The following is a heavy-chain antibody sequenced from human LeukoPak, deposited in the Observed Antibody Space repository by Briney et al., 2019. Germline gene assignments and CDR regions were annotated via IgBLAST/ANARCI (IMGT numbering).Heavy chain of an antibody. CDR2: IAYDDTNK. D-gene: IGHD3-3*01. CDR1: GFTFSSYA. V-gene: IGHV3-30*04. Sequence: PGGSLRLSCEASGFTFSSYAMHWFRQAPGKGLEWVAVIAYDDTNKFYAESVKGRFTICRDNSKNTLCLQMSSLRIEDAAVYYRVRGVAYFDVWSSHFGELDYWGQGTLVTVSS. J-gene: IGHJ4*02. CDR3: VRGVAYFDVWSSHFGELDY.